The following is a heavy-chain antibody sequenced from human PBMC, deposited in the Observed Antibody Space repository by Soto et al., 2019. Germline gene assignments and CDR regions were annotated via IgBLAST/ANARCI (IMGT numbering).Heavy chain of an antibody. CDR2: ISSSSAI. D-gene: IGHD3-9*01. CDR1: GFTFSSYS. CDR3: ARDLSHYDILTGYYTGGMDV. J-gene: IGHJ6*02. Sequence: PGGSLRLSCAASGFTFSSYSMNWVRQAPGKGLEWVSFISSSSAIFYADSVKGRFTISTDSAKNSLYLQMNSLRAEDTAVYYCARDLSHYDILTGYYTGGMDVWGQGTTVTVSS. V-gene: IGHV3-48*01.